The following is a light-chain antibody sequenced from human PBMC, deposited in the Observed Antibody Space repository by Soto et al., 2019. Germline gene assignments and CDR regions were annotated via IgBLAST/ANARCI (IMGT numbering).Light chain of an antibody. CDR1: QGISSY. CDR2: AAS. J-gene: IGKJ5*01. Sequence: IQLTQSPSSLSASVGDRVTITCRASQGISSYLAWYQQKPGKAPDLLIYAASTLQSGVPSRFSGSGSETDFTLTISSLQPEDFATYYCQSYNTARPTFGQGTRLE. V-gene: IGKV1-9*01. CDR3: QSYNTARPT.